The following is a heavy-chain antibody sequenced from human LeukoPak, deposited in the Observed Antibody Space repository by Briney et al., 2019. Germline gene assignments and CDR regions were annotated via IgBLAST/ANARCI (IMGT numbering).Heavy chain of an antibody. CDR3: ARDLAKGRYFDY. D-gene: IGHD1-26*01. Sequence: RQSLRLSCPPSRFTLSTYGMHWVSQTPGKGLEWVSAIRFDGSKIYYTDSVKGRFTISRDNSKNTLFLQMNSLRAEDSGVYYCARDLAKGRYFDYWGEGTLVTVSS. CDR2: IRFDGSKI. V-gene: IGHV3-33*01. J-gene: IGHJ4*02. CDR1: RFTLSTYG.